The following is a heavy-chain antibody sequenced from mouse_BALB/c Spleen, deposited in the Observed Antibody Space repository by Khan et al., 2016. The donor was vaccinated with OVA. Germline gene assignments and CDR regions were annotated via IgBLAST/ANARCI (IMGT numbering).Heavy chain of an antibody. CDR3: APRDGYLWHFDV. CDR2: IWSGGNT. CDR1: GFSLSSYG. V-gene: IGHV2-2*02. Sequence: QVQLKESGPGLVQPSQSLSITCTVSGFSLSSYGVHWVRQSPGKGLEWLGVIWSGGNTDYNAAFISRLSISKDNSKSQSFFKLNSLQTNDTAIYYCAPRDGYLWHFDVWGAGTTVTVSS. D-gene: IGHD2-3*01. J-gene: IGHJ1*01.